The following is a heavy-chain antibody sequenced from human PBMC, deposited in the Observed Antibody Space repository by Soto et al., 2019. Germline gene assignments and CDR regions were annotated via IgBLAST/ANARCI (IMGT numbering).Heavy chain of an antibody. CDR3: ARRRGFPYYYGMDV. J-gene: IGHJ6*02. D-gene: IGHD5-12*01. V-gene: IGHV4-30-2*01. CDR2: IYHSGST. Sequence: QLQLQESGSGLVKPSQTLSLTCAVSGGSISSGGYSWSWIRQPPGKGLEWIGYIYHSGSTYYNPSLKSRVTISVDRSTIQFSLKLSSVTAADTAVYYCARRRGFPYYYGMDVWGQGTTVTVSS. CDR1: GGSISSGGYS.